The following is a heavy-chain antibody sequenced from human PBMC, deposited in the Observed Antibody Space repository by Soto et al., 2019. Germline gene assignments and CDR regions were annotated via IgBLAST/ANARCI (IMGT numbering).Heavy chain of an antibody. D-gene: IGHD6-19*01. Sequence: KVSCKASGGTFSSYAISWVRQAPGQGLEWMGGIIPIFGTANYAQKFQGRVTITADESTSTAYMELSSLRSEDTAVYYCARVSSSGRIAHFDYWGQGTLVTVSS. V-gene: IGHV1-69*01. CDR3: ARVSSSGRIAHFDY. CDR2: IIPIFGTA. J-gene: IGHJ4*02. CDR1: GGTFSSYA.